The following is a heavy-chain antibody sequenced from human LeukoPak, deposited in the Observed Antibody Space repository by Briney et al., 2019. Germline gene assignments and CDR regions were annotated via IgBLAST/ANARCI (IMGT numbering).Heavy chain of an antibody. Sequence: ASVKVSCKASGYTFTSYDINWVRQATGQGLEWMGWMNPNSGNTGYAQKFQGRVTMTRNTSMSTAYMELSSLRSEDTAVYYCARGQSSSVPNDYWGQGTLVTVSS. CDR3: ARGQSSSVPNDY. D-gene: IGHD6-6*01. CDR2: MNPNSGNT. V-gene: IGHV1-8*01. J-gene: IGHJ4*02. CDR1: GYTFTSYD.